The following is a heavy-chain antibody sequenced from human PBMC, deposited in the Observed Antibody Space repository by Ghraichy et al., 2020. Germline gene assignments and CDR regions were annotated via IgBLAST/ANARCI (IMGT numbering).Heavy chain of an antibody. V-gene: IGHV4-34*01. CDR3: ARRSIAAAGTGSAVAY. J-gene: IGHJ4*02. CDR2: INHSGST. Sequence: SATLSLTCAVYGGSFSGYYWSWIRQPPGKGLEWIGEINHSGSTNYNPSLKSRVTISVDTSKNQFSLKLSSVTAADTAVYYCARRSIAAAGTGSAVAYWGQGTLVTVSS. CDR1: GGSFSGYY. D-gene: IGHD6-13*01.